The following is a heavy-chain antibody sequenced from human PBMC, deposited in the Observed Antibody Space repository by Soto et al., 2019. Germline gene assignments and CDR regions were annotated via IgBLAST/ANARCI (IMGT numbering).Heavy chain of an antibody. CDR1: GGTFSSYA. CDR3: ASVARGRFGELFSYFDY. V-gene: IGHV1-69*12. J-gene: IGHJ4*02. CDR2: IIPIFGTA. D-gene: IGHD3-10*01. Sequence: QVQLVQSGAEVKKPGSSVKVSCKASGGTFSSYAISWVRQAPGQGLEWMGGIIPIFGTANYAQKFQGRVTITADESTSTAYMELSSLRSEDTAVYYCASVARGRFGELFSYFDYWGQGTLVTVSS.